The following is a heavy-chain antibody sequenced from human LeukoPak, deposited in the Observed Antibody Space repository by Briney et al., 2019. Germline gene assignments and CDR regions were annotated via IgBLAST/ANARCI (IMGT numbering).Heavy chain of an antibody. V-gene: IGHV4-59*08. CDR1: GGSISSYY. J-gene: IGHJ6*03. CDR3: ARSTYSSSWYSYYYYYMDV. CDR2: IYYSGST. D-gene: IGHD6-13*01. Sequence: SETLSLTCTVSGGSISSYYWSWIRQPPGKGLEWIGYIYYSGSTNYNPSLKSRVTISVDTSKNQFSLKLSSVTAADTAVYYCARSTYSSSWYSYYYYYMDVGGKGTTVTVSS.